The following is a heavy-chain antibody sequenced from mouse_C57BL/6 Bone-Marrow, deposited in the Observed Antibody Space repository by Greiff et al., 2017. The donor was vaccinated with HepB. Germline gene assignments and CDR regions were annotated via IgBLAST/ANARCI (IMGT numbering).Heavy chain of an antibody. CDR2: ISSGSSTI. CDR3: ARMWDYGSSYVDY. J-gene: IGHJ2*01. CDR1: GFTFSDYG. V-gene: IGHV5-17*01. D-gene: IGHD1-1*01. Sequence: EVNVVESGGGLVKPGGSLKLSCAASGFTFSDYGMHWVRQAPEKGLEWVAYISSGSSTIYYADTVKGRFTISRDNAKNTLFLQMTSLRSEDTAMYYCARMWDYGSSYVDYWGQGTTLTVSS.